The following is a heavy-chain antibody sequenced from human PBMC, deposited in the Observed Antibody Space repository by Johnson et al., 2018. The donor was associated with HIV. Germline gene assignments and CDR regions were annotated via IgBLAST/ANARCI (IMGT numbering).Heavy chain of an antibody. V-gene: IGHV3-30-3*01. CDR3: ARDRYCSGGSCYLRSRADAFDI. J-gene: IGHJ3*02. CDR2: ISYDGSDK. CDR1: GFPFSTYA. Sequence: QVQLVESGGGVVQPGRSLRLSCAASGFPFSTYAMHWVRQAPGKGLAWVSVISYDGSDKYSADSVKGRFPISRDNSKNTLYLQMNSLRAEDTAVYYCARDRYCSGGSCYLRSRADAFDIWGQGTMVTVSS. D-gene: IGHD2-15*01.